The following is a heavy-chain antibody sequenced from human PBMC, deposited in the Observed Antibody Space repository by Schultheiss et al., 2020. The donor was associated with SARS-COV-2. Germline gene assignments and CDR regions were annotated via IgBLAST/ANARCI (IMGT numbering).Heavy chain of an antibody. D-gene: IGHD3-3*01. J-gene: IGHJ6*02. CDR3: ARDPYYDFWSGYFHYYYYGMDV. CDR1: GGSISSSNW. V-gene: IGHV4-4*02. Sequence: SETLSLTCAVSGGSISSSNWWSWIRQPPGKGLEWLGEINHRGSTDYNPSLKSRVTISVDTSKNQLSLKLSSVTAADTAVYYCARDPYYDFWSGYFHYYYYGMDVWGQGTTVTVSS. CDR2: INHRGST.